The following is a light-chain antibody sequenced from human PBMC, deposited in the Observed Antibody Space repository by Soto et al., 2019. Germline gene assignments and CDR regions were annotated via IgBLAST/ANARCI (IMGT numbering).Light chain of an antibody. V-gene: IGKV1-5*03. Sequence: IQMTQSPSTLSASVGDRVTITCRASQSISGYLAWYQQKAGKAPKLLIYKASSLETGVPSRFSGSGSGTEFTLTISSLQPDDFATYYCQQYNTYSRSFGQGTTVDIK. CDR2: KAS. CDR1: QSISGY. CDR3: QQYNTYSRS. J-gene: IGKJ1*01.